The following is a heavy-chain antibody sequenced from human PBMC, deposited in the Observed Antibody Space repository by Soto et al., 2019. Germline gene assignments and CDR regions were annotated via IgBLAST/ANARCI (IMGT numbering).Heavy chain of an antibody. CDR1: GYTLTELS. CDR3: ATGRYTAMVPHLDY. Sequence: VKVSCKVSGYTLTELSMHWVRQAPGKGLEWMGGFDPEDGETIYAQKFQGRVTMTEDTSTDTAYMELSSLRSEDTAVYYCATGRYTAMVPHLDYWGQGTLVTVSS. V-gene: IGHV1-24*01. CDR2: FDPEDGET. J-gene: IGHJ4*02. D-gene: IGHD5-18*01.